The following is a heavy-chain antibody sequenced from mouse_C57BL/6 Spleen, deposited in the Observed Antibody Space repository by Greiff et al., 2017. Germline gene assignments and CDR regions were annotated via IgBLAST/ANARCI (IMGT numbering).Heavy chain of an antibody. Sequence: VQLQQPGAELVKPGASVKLSCKASGYTFTSYWMHWVKQRPGQGLEWIGMIHPNSGSTNYNEKFKSKATLTVDKSSSTAYMQLSSLTSEDSAVYYCARSSQLLRYDYWGQGTTLTVSS. V-gene: IGHV1-64*01. CDR1: GYTFTSYW. D-gene: IGHD1-1*01. CDR2: IHPNSGST. CDR3: ARSSQLLRYDY. J-gene: IGHJ2*01.